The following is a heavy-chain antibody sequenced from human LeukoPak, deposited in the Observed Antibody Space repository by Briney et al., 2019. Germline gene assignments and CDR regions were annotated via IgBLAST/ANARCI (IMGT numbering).Heavy chain of an antibody. D-gene: IGHD3-3*01. CDR1: GGSVSGYY. V-gene: IGHV4-34*01. Sequence: PSETLSLTCAVYGGSVSGYYWSWIRQPPGKGLEWIGEINHSGSTNYNPSLKSRVTISVDTSKNQFSLKLSSVTAADTAVYYCARRKTYYDFWTGCYFDYWGQGTLVTVSS. CDR2: INHSGST. J-gene: IGHJ4*02. CDR3: ARRKTYYDFWTGCYFDY.